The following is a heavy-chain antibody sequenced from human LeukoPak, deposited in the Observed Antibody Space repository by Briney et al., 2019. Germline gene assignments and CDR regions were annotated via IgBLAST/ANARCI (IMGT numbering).Heavy chain of an antibody. CDR2: INHSGST. D-gene: IGHD3-16*02. Sequence: SETLSLTCAVYGGSFSGYYWSWIRQPPGKGLEWIGEINHSGSTNYNPSLKSRVTISVDTSKNQFSLKLSSVTAADTAVYYCARKDRLIVDAFDIWGQGTMVTVSS. CDR3: ARKDRLIVDAFDI. CDR1: GGSFSGYY. V-gene: IGHV4-34*01. J-gene: IGHJ3*02.